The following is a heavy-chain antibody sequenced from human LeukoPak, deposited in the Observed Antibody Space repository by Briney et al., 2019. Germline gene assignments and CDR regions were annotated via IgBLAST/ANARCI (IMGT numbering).Heavy chain of an antibody. CDR2: IWYDGSNK. V-gene: IGHV3-33*01. J-gene: IGHJ4*02. Sequence: GMSLRLSCAASGFTFRSYGMHWVRQAPGKGLEWVAVIWYDGSNKYYADSVKGRFTISRDNSKNTLYLQMNSLRAEDTAVYYCARVGDYGDYGGYWGQGTLVTVSS. D-gene: IGHD4-17*01. CDR1: GFTFRSYG. CDR3: ARVGDYGDYGGY.